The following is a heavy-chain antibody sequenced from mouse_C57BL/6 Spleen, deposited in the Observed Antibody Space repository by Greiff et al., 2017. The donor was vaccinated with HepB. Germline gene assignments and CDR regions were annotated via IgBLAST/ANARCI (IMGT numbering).Heavy chain of an antibody. Sequence: DVMLVESGGGLVKPGGSLKLSCAASGFTFSDYGMHWVRQAPEKGLEWVAYISSGSSTIYYADTVKGRFTISRDNAKNTLFLQMTSLRSEDTAMYYCARLHYYGSSYYYAMDYWGQGTSVTVSS. CDR2: ISSGSSTI. J-gene: IGHJ4*01. V-gene: IGHV5-17*01. CDR3: ARLHYYGSSYYYAMDY. D-gene: IGHD1-1*01. CDR1: GFTFSDYG.